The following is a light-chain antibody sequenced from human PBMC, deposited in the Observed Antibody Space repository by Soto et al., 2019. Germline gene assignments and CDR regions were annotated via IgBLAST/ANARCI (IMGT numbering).Light chain of an antibody. V-gene: IGLV2-18*02. CDR1: SSDVGSYNR. J-gene: IGLJ2*01. CDR3: SSYTSSSTVV. CDR2: EVS. Sequence: QSALTQPPSVSGSPGQSVTISCTGTSSDVGSYNRVSWYQQPPSTAPKLMIYEVSNRPSGVPDRFSGSKSGNTASLTISGLQAEDEADYYCSSYTSSSTVVFGGGTKVTVL.